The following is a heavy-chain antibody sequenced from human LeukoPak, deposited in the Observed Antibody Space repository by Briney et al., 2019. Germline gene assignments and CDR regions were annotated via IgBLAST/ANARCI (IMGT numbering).Heavy chain of an antibody. CDR3: AYGGKSDRFDY. J-gene: IGHJ4*02. CDR2: IWYDGSDK. Sequence: PGGSLRLCCAASGFTFSSYGMHWVRQAPGKGLEWVAVIWYDGSDKYYADSVKGRFTISRDNSKNVLYLQMNSLRAEDTAVYYCAYGGKSDRFDYWGQGTLVTVSS. CDR1: GFTFSSYG. V-gene: IGHV3-33*01. D-gene: IGHD4-23*01.